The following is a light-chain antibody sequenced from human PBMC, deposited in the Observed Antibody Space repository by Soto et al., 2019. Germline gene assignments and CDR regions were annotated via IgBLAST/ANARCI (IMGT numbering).Light chain of an antibody. CDR1: SSNIGSNY. Sequence: QLVLTQPPSASGTPGQRVTISCSGSSSNIGSNYVYWYQQLPGTAPKLLIYRNNQRPSGVPDRFSGSKSGTSASLAISGLRSEDEADYYCAAWDDSLSGVVFGGGPKLTVL. V-gene: IGLV1-47*01. J-gene: IGLJ2*01. CDR3: AAWDDSLSGVV. CDR2: RNN.